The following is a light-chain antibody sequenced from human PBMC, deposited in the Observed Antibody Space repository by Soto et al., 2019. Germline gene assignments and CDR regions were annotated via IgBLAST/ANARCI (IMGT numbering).Light chain of an antibody. CDR2: TAS. CDR1: QSIRNY. Sequence: DIQMTQSPSSLSASVGDRVTITCRASQSIRNYLNWYQQQPGKAPKVLIYTASSLQSGAPSRFSASGSWTDFTLSIGSLQPEDFATYYCQQTYSTPPGAFGQGTKVEIE. J-gene: IGKJ1*01. V-gene: IGKV1-39*01. CDR3: QQTYSTPPGA.